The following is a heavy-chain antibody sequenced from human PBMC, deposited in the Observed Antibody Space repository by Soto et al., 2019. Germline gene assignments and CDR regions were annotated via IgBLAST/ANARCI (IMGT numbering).Heavy chain of an antibody. J-gene: IGHJ6*02. D-gene: IGHD5-18*01. Sequence: GESLKISCKGSGYSFTSYCISWVRQMPWKGLEWMGRIDPSDSYTNYSPSFQGHVTISADKSISTAYLQWSSLKASDTAMYYCASEGMTAIYGMDVWGQGTTVTVSS. V-gene: IGHV5-10-1*01. CDR2: IDPSDSYT. CDR1: GYSFTSYC. CDR3: ASEGMTAIYGMDV.